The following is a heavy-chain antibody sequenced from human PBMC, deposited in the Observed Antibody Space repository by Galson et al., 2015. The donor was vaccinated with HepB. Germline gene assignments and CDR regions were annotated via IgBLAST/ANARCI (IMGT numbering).Heavy chain of an antibody. CDR3: ARDRWVGRSSSRNALDI. Sequence: SVKVSCKASGGTFSSYAISWVRQAPGQGLEWMGGIIPIFGTANYAQKFQGRVTITADESTSTAYMELSSLRSEDTAVYYCARDRWVGRSSSRNALDIWGQGTMVTVSS. CDR2: IIPIFGTA. J-gene: IGHJ3*02. CDR1: GGTFSSYA. V-gene: IGHV1-69*13. D-gene: IGHD6-13*01.